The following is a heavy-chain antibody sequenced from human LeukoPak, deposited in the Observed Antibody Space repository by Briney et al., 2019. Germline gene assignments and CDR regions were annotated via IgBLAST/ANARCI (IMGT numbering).Heavy chain of an antibody. V-gene: IGHV4-34*01. CDR3: AVESGWCFDL. CDR2: IYYSGST. J-gene: IGHJ2*01. D-gene: IGHD1-1*01. CDR1: GGSFSGYY. Sequence: KPSETLSLTCAVYGGSFSGYYWSWIRQPPGKGLEWIGSIYYSGSTYYNPSLKSRVTISVDTSKNQSSLKLSSVTAADTAVYYCAVESGWCFDLWGRGTLVTVSS.